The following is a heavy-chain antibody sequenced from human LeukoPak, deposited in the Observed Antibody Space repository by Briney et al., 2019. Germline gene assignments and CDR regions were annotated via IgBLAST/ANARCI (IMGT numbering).Heavy chain of an antibody. CDR1: GGSISSYY. CDR2: IYYSGST. CDR3: ARETDDFWSGYRI. Sequence: PSETLSLTCTVSGGSISSYYWSWIRQPPGKGLEWIGYIYYSGSTNYNPSLKSRVTISVDTSKNQFSLKLSSVTAADTAVYYCARETDDFWSGYRIWGQGTMVTVSS. V-gene: IGHV4-59*01. D-gene: IGHD3-3*01. J-gene: IGHJ3*02.